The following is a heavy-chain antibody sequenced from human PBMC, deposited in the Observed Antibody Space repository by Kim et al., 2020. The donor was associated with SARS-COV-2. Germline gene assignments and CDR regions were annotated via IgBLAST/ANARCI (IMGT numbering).Heavy chain of an antibody. J-gene: IGHJ4*02. D-gene: IGHD3-3*01. Sequence: GGSLRLSCAASGFLISTKYMSWVRQAPGKGLEWVSVIFYDGNTFYSESVMGRFSISRDISKNTVWLQMNNLRAEDTAVYYCTRDSGVAPYDYWGPGTLVT. CDR3: TRDSGVAPYDY. V-gene: IGHV3-66*01. CDR2: IFYDGNT. CDR1: GFLISTKY.